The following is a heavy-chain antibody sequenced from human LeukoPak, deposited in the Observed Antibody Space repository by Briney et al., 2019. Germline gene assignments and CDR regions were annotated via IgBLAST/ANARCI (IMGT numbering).Heavy chain of an antibody. CDR3: ARGGHSVLRYFDWSHMAPRH. V-gene: IGHV3-30*03. J-gene: IGHJ1*01. CDR2: ISYDGSNK. D-gene: IGHD3-9*01. CDR1: GFTFSSYG. Sequence: GGSLRLSCAASGFTFSSYGMHWVRQAPGKGLEWVAVISYDGSNKYYADSVKGRFTISRDNSKNTLYLQMSSLRSEDTAVYYCARGGHSVLRYFDWSHMAPRHWGQGTLVTVSS.